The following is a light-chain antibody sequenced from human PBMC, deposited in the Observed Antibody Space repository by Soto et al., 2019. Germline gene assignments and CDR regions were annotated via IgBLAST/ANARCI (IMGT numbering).Light chain of an antibody. V-gene: IGKV3-20*01. CDR2: GAS. CDR3: QQYNSYPWT. Sequence: EIVLTQSPGTLSLSPGERATLSCRASQSVSSSYLAWYRQKPGQAPRLLLYGASSRATGIPDRFSGSGSGTEFTLTISSLQSEDFATYYCQQYNSYPWTFGQGTKVDIK. CDR1: QSVSSSY. J-gene: IGKJ1*01.